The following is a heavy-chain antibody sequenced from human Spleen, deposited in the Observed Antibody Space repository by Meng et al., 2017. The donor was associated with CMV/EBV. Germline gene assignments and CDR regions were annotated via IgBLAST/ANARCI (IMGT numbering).Heavy chain of an antibody. CDR2: ISSSSSNI. J-gene: IGHJ4*02. CDR1: GITFSTYS. D-gene: IGHD3-3*01. Sequence: GGSLRLSCAASGITFSTYSMSWVRQAPGKGLEWVSSISSSSSNIYYADSVKGRFTISRDNAKSSLSLQMNSLRAEDTAVYYCARDTYNFWSQFYYFDYWGQGTLVTVSS. V-gene: IGHV3-21*01. CDR3: ARDTYNFWSQFYYFDY.